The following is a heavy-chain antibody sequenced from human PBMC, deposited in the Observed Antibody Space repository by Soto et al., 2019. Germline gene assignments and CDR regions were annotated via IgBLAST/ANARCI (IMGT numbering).Heavy chain of an antibody. CDR2: ISGYNGNT. CDR3: PRDEVPAANWLDR. Sequence: GASVEVSCKASGYIFINYGITWVRQAPGQGLEWMGWISGYNGNTKYADKLQGRVTMTTDTSTTTAYMELRSLRSDDTAVYYCPRDEVPAANWLDRWGQGTLVTVSS. V-gene: IGHV1-18*01. D-gene: IGHD2-2*01. J-gene: IGHJ5*02. CDR1: GYIFINYG.